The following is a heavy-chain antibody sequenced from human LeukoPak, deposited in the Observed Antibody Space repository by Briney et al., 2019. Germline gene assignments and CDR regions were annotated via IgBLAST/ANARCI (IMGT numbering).Heavy chain of an antibody. CDR3: TRDRGAYNLYDY. Sequence: GGSLRLSCTASGFTFGDYAMSWIRQAPGKGLEWVGFIRSKAYGETADYAASVKGRFTISRDDSRAIAYLQMNSLKTEDTAVYHCTRDRGAYNLYDYWGQGTLVTVSS. V-gene: IGHV3-49*03. D-gene: IGHD1-1*01. CDR1: GFTFGDYA. J-gene: IGHJ4*02. CDR2: IRSKAYGETA.